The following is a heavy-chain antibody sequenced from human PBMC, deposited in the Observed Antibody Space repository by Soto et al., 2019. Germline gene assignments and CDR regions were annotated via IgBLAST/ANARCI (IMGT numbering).Heavy chain of an antibody. D-gene: IGHD2-8*01. V-gene: IGHV3-33*01. CDR3: ARDAYCTNGVCHNNWFDP. CDR2: IWYDGSNK. J-gene: IGHJ5*02. CDR1: GFTFSSYG. Sequence: ESGGGVVQPGRSLRLSCAASGFTFSSYGMHWVRQAPGKGLEWVAVIWYDGSNKYYADSVKGRFTISRDNSKNTLYLQMNSLRADDTAVYYCARDAYCTNGVCHNNWFDPWGQGTLVTVSS.